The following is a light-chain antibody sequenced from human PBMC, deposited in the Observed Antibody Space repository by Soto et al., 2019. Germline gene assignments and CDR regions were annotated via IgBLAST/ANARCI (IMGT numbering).Light chain of an antibody. CDR3: CSYAGSYTHYV. J-gene: IGLJ1*01. CDR1: SSDVGGYNY. Sequence: QSALTQPRSVSGSPGQSITISCTGTSSDVGGYNYVSWYRQHPGKAPKLMIYDVSKRPSGVPDRFSGSKSGNTASLTISGLQAEDEADYYCCSYAGSYTHYVFGTGTKVTLL. CDR2: DVS. V-gene: IGLV2-11*01.